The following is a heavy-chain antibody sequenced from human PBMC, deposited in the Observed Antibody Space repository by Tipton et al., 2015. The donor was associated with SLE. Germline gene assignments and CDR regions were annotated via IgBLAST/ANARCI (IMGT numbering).Heavy chain of an antibody. V-gene: IGHV5-51*03. D-gene: IGHD2-2*01. CDR1: GYSFTSYW. CDR3: ARQYSTMSYHTTYFAP. J-gene: IGHJ5*02. Sequence: QLVQSGAEVRKPGESLTISCQGSGYSFTSYWIAWVRQMPGKGLEWMGYIYPGDSETRHSPSFQGHVTISVDNSINTAYLQWSSLEASDTAIYYCARQYSTMSYHTTYFAPRGLGTLVTVSS. CDR2: IYPGDSET.